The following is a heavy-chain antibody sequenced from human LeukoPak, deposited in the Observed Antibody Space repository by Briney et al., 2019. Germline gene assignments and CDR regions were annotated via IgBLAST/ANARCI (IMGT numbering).Heavy chain of an antibody. CDR1: GFTFRGDA. D-gene: IGHD6-19*01. Sequence: GGSLRLSCAGSGFTFRGDAMNWVRQAPGKGLEWVSSINSRSTHTAYADSVKGRFTISRDNGNNSLFLQMNSLRPEDTAVYYCARDLVYSSGWFAGELDHWGLGTLVIVSS. J-gene: IGHJ4*02. CDR3: ARDLVYSSGWFAGELDH. V-gene: IGHV3-21*01. CDR2: INSRSTHT.